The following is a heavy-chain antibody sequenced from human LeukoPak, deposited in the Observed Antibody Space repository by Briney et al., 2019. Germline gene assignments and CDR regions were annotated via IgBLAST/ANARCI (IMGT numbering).Heavy chain of an antibody. CDR3: ARAGEHDAFDI. CDR1: GFTVSSNY. J-gene: IGHJ3*02. Sequence: GGSLRLSCAASGFTVSSNYMSWVRQAPGKGLEWVSVIYSGGSTYYADSVKGRFTISRDNSKNTLYLQMNSPRAEDTAVYYCARAGEHDAFDIWGQGTMVTVSS. D-gene: IGHD6-19*01. V-gene: IGHV3-53*01. CDR2: IYSGGST.